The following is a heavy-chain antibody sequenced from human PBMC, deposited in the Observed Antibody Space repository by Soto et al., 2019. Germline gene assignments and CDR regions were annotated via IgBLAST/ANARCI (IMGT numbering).Heavy chain of an antibody. D-gene: IGHD3-22*01. V-gene: IGHV3-23*01. CDR1: GFTFSDFA. J-gene: IGHJ4*02. CDR2: ISGSDGST. Sequence: GGSLRLSCAASGFTFSDFAMSWVRQAPGKGLEWVSAISGSDGSTFYAGSVKGRFTISRDNSENTLYLQMNSLRADDTAVYYCAKELANYDSTGYPTRVFDYWGQGTLVTVSS. CDR3: AKELANYDSTGYPTRVFDY.